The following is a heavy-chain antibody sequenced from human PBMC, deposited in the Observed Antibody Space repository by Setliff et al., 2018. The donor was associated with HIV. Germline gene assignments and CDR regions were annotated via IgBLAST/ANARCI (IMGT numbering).Heavy chain of an antibody. CDR3: APRHHKYGFL. D-gene: IGHD3-10*01. CDR1: GGSFSGYY. V-gene: IGHV4-59*10. Sequence: SETLSLTCAVYGGSFSGYYWTWIRQSAGKGLEWIGHIYTTGDTDYNPSLKSRVTISVDTSKNQFSLELRSVTAADTALYYCAPRHHKYGFLWGQGTLVTVSS. CDR2: IYTTGDT. J-gene: IGHJ4*02.